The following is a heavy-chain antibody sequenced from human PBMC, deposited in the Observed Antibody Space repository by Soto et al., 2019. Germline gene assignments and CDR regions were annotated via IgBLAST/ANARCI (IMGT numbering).Heavy chain of an antibody. Sequence: PSETLSLTCAVSGYSISSGYYWGWIRQPPGKGLEWIGSIYHSGSTYYNPSLKSRVTISVDTSKNQFSLKLSSVTAADTAVYYCARDFAYFDSWGQGTLVTVSS. CDR3: ARDFAYFDS. D-gene: IGHD3-3*01. CDR1: GYSISSGYY. CDR2: IYHSGST. J-gene: IGHJ4*02. V-gene: IGHV4-38-2*01.